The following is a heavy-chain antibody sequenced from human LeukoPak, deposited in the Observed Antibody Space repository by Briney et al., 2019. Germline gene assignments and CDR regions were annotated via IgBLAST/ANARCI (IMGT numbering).Heavy chain of an antibody. CDR3: ARRTFGAFAI. Sequence: GGSLRLSCAASGFTFSSFEMNWVRQAPGKGPEWVSYISSSATEKYYADSVRGRFTISRDNAKNTLFLQMNSLRAEDTAVYYCARRTFGAFAIWGQGTVVTVSS. CDR1: GFTFSSFE. D-gene: IGHD3-16*01. J-gene: IGHJ3*02. V-gene: IGHV3-48*03. CDR2: ISSSATEK.